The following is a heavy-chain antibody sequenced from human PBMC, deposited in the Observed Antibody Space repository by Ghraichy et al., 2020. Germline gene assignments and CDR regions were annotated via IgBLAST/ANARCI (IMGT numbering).Heavy chain of an antibody. Sequence: LSLTCAASGFTFNTYAMTWVRQAPGKGLEWVAGISGSGGSTYYADSVKGRFTISRDTSKNTLDMQMNSLRAEDTALYYCAKVMGEGQWLAYFDFWGQGTLVTVSS. D-gene: IGHD6-19*01. CDR1: GFTFNTYA. CDR2: ISGSGGST. J-gene: IGHJ4*02. V-gene: IGHV3-23*01. CDR3: AKVMGEGQWLAYFDF.